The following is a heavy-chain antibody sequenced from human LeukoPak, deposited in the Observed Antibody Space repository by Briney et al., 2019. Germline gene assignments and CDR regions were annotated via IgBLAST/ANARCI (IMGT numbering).Heavy chain of an antibody. CDR3: AREGSSSSGRYFDY. D-gene: IGHD6-6*01. CDR1: GFTVRSSY. J-gene: IGHJ4*02. CDR2: INSDGSAT. Sequence: PGGSLRLSCAASGFTVRSSYMNWVRLGPGKGLVWVSRINSDGSATTYADSVKGRFTISRDNAKNTLYLQMNSLRAEDTAVYYCAREGSSSSGRYFDYWGQGTLVTVSS. V-gene: IGHV3-74*01.